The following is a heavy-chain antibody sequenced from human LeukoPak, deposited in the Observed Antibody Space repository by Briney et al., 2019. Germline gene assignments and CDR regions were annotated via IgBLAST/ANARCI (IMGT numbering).Heavy chain of an antibody. V-gene: IGHV4-59*03. J-gene: IGHJ1*01. Sequence: SETLSLTCTVSGGSLSSYSWSWVRQPPGEGREWIGCRYVGGRDLYNPSLKSRVTISVDASEKQISLSLRSVTAADTAMYYCANTTRVAPDGRAEYFQHWGQGTLAIVSS. CDR3: ANTTRVAPDGRAEYFQH. D-gene: IGHD5-12*01. CDR2: RYVGGRD. CDR1: GGSLSSYS.